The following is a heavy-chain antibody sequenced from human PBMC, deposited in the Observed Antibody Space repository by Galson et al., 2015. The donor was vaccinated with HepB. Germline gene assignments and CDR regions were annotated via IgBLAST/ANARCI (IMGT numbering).Heavy chain of an antibody. J-gene: IGHJ6*02. V-gene: IGHV1-69*13. CDR3: ARLGNSNYGYYYYGMDV. D-gene: IGHD4-11*01. CDR2: IIPIFGTA. CDR1: GGTFSSYA. Sequence: SVKVSCKASGGTFSSYAISWVRQAPGQGLEWMGGIIPIFGTANYAQKFQGRVTITADESTSTAYMELSSLGSEDTAVYYCARLGNSNYGYYYYGMDVWGQGTTVTVSS.